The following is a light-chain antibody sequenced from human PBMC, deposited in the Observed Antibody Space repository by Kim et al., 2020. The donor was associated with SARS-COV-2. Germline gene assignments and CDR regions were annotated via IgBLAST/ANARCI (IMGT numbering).Light chain of an antibody. V-gene: IGKV1-12*01. Sequence: CASVRDRDTLTCRASQCISSWLAWYQQKPGKAPKLLIYAASSLQSGVPSRFSGSGSGTDFTLTISSLQPEDFATYYCQQANSFPYTFGQGTKLEI. CDR2: AAS. J-gene: IGKJ2*01. CDR3: QQANSFPYT. CDR1: QCISSW.